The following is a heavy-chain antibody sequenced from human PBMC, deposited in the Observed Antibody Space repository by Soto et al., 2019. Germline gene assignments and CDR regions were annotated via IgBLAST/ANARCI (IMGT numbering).Heavy chain of an antibody. J-gene: IGHJ5*02. CDR3: ATSPGLLWFGESEP. CDR1: GGSISSYY. CDR2: IYYSGST. V-gene: IGHV4-59*08. Sequence: SETLSLTCTVSGGSISSYYWSWIRQPPGKGLEWIGYIYYSGSTNYNPSLQSRVTISVDTSKNQFSLKLTSATAADTAVYYCATSPGLLWFGESEPWGQGTLVTVSS. D-gene: IGHD3-10*01.